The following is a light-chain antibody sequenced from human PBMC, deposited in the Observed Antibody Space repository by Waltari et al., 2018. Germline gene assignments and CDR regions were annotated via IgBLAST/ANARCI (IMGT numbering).Light chain of an antibody. Sequence: VIWMTQSPSLLSSSPGDRVTITCRMSQGTSTYLAWYQQKPGRAPDLLIYGASILHSGVPSRFSGSGSGTDFTLTISSLQSEDVATYYCQHYYNFPWTFGQGTKVEIK. CDR2: GAS. CDR1: QGTSTY. J-gene: IGKJ1*01. V-gene: IGKV1D-8*03. CDR3: QHYYNFPWT.